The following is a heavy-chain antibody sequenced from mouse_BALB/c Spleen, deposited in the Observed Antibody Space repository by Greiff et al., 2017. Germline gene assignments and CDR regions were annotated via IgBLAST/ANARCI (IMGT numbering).Heavy chain of an antibody. J-gene: IGHJ2*01. V-gene: IGHV7-3*02. CDR1: GFTFTDYY. Sequence: DVMLVESGGGLVQPGGSLRLSCATSGFTFTDYYMSWVRQPPGKALEWLGFIRNKANGYTTEYSASVKGRFTISRDNSQSILYLQMNTLRAEDSATYYCARDIEDYFDYWGQGTTLTVSS. CDR3: ARDIEDYFDY. CDR2: IRNKANGYTT.